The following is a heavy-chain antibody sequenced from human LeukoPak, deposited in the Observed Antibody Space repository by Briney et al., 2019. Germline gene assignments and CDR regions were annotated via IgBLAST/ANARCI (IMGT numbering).Heavy chain of an antibody. D-gene: IGHD5-18*01. Sequence: MTSETLSLTCAVYGGSFSGYYWSWVRQPPGKGREWIGEINHSGSTNYNPSLKSRVTISVDTSKNQFSLKLSSVTAADTAVYYCARGLRGRYSYGYYFDYWGQGTLVTVSS. CDR3: ARGLRGRYSYGYYFDY. J-gene: IGHJ4*02. CDR1: GGSFSGYY. CDR2: INHSGST. V-gene: IGHV4-34*01.